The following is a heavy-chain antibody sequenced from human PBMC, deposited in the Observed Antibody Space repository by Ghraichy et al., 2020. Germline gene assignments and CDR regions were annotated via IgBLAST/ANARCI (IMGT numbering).Heavy chain of an antibody. CDR3: AKYCSGTCYSGVDF. CDR2: IGYNGVDT. Sequence: GGSLRLSCAASGFPFKNYAMTWVRQAPGKGLEWVSSIGYNGVDTYYADSLSGRFVISRENFKNTLYLQMNSLRVEDTAVYYCAKYCSGTCYSGVDFWGQGVLVTVSS. CDR1: GFPFKNYA. D-gene: IGHD2-15*01. J-gene: IGHJ4*02. V-gene: IGHV3-23*01.